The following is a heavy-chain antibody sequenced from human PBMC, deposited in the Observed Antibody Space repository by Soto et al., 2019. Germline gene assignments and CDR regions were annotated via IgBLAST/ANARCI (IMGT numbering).Heavy chain of an antibody. CDR2: ISKDGNNK. J-gene: IGHJ4*02. CDR1: GIPFSRYD. Sequence: QAGGSLRLSCAASGIPFSRYDMNWVRRAPGKGLEWVALISKDGNNKYYADSVKGRFIIYRDNSKNTQYLQMNSLRADDTAVYYCEKGIQPRQNSGSCWCFDYWCQGTXVTVSS. CDR3: EKGIQPRQNSGSCWCFDY. V-gene: IGHV3-30*18. D-gene: IGHD2-8*02.